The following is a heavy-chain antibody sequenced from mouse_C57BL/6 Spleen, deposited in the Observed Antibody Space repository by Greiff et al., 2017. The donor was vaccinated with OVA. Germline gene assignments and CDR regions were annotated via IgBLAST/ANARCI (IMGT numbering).Heavy chain of an antibody. Sequence: VKLQESGAELVKPGASVKISCKASGYAFSSYWMNWVKQRPGKGLEWIGQIYPGDGDTNYNGKFKGKATLTADKSSSTAYMQLSSLTSEDSAVYFCGRGYYGSSYAFDYWGQGTTLTVSS. CDR2: IYPGDGDT. CDR1: GYAFSSYW. CDR3: GRGYYGSSYAFDY. D-gene: IGHD1-1*01. V-gene: IGHV1-80*01. J-gene: IGHJ2*01.